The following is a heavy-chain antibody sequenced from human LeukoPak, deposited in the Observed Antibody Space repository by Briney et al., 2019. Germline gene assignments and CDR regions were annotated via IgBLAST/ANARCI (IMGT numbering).Heavy chain of an antibody. J-gene: IGHJ6*02. CDR1: GFTFGSYA. CDR3: ARAEAPSITMIVVVIPYYYYGMDV. D-gene: IGHD3-22*01. Sequence: GRSLRLSCAASGFTFGSYAMHWVRQAPGKGLEWVAVISYDGSNKYYADSVKGRFTISRDNSKNTLYLQMNSLRAEDTAVYYCARAEAPSITMIVVVIPYYYYGMDVWGQGTTVTVSS. CDR2: ISYDGSNK. V-gene: IGHV3-30-3*01.